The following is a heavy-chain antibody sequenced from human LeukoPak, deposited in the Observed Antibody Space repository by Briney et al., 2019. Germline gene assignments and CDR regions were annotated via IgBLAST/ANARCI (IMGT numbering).Heavy chain of an antibody. V-gene: IGHV4-30-2*01. J-gene: IGHJ4*02. D-gene: IGHD4-17*01. CDR1: GGSISSGGYY. CDR2: IYHSGST. CDR3: ARGGDYSFDY. Sequence: SETLSLTCTVSGGSISSGGYYWSWIRQPPGKGLEWIGYIYHSGSTYYNPSLKSRVTISVDRSKNQFSLKLSSVTAADTAVYYCARGGDYSFDYWGQGTLVTVSS.